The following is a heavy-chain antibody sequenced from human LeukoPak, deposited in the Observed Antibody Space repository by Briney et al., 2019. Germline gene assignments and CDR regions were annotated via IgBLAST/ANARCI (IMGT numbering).Heavy chain of an antibody. CDR1: GGSISSSNYF. V-gene: IGHV4-39*07. Sequence: LETLSLTCTVSGGSISSSNYFWGWIRQAPGKGLEWIGSIYYSGSTYYNPSLKSRVTISADMSKNQFSLRLYSVTAADTAVYYCGRDSVEMGTIHSDYWGQGTLVTVSS. CDR2: IYYSGST. J-gene: IGHJ4*02. D-gene: IGHD5-24*01. CDR3: GRDSVEMGTIHSDY.